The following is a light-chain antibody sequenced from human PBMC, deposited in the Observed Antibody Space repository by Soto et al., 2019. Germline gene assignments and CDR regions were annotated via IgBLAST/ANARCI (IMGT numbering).Light chain of an antibody. J-gene: IGKJ1*01. Sequence: DIQMTQSPSTLSASVGDGVTITCSASQSMSSWLAWYQQKPGKAPDLLIYDASSLENEVPSRFSGSGFGTEFTLTISSLQPDDSATYYCQQYGLRGTFGQGTKGDIK. CDR2: DAS. CDR1: QSMSSW. CDR3: QQYGLRGT. V-gene: IGKV1-5*01.